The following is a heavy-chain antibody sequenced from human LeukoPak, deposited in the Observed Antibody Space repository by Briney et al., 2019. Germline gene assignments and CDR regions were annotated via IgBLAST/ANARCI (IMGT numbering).Heavy chain of an antibody. V-gene: IGHV3-30*18. J-gene: IGHJ5*02. CDR2: ISYDGSNK. CDR1: GFTFSSYG. D-gene: IGHD6-13*01. Sequence: GRSLRLSCAASGFTFSSYGMHWVRQAPGKGLEWVAVISYDGSNKYYADSVKGRFTISRDNSKNTLYLQMNSLRAEDTAVYYCAKGHTMYSSLFDPWGQGTLVTVSS. CDR3: AKGHTMYSSLFDP.